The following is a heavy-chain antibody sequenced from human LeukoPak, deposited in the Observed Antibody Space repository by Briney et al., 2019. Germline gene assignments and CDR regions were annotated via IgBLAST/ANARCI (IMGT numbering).Heavy chain of an antibody. CDR2: IWYDGSNK. CDR3: ARASGWEAFDY. Sequence: GSLRLSCAASGFTFSNYGFHWVRQAPGKGLEWVAVIWYDGSNKYYAASVKGRFTISRDDPKNTLYLQMNNLRAEDTAVYYCARASGWEAFDYWGQGALVTVSS. CDR1: GFTFSNYG. J-gene: IGHJ4*02. D-gene: IGHD3-22*01. V-gene: IGHV3-33*01.